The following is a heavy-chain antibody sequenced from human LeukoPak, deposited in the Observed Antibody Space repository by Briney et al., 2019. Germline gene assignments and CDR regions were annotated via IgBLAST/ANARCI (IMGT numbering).Heavy chain of an antibody. V-gene: IGHV1-18*01. CDR1: GYTFTSYG. J-gene: IGHJ5*02. CDR3: ARPGKYGDYEWFDP. CDR2: ISAYNGNT. Sequence: ASVKVSCKASGYTFTSYGITWVRQAPGQGLEWMRWISAYNGNTNYAQKLQGRVTLTTDTSTSTAYMELRSLRSDDTAVYYCARPGKYGDYEWFDPWGQGTLVTVSS. D-gene: IGHD4-17*01.